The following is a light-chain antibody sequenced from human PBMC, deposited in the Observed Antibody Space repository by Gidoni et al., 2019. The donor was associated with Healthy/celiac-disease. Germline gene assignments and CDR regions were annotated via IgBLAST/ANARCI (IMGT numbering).Light chain of an antibody. CDR3: QQYGSSPCT. V-gene: IGKV3-20*01. CDR1: QIVSSSY. Sequence: EIVLTQSPGNLSLSPGERATLSCRASQIVSSSYLAWYQQKPGQAPRLLIYGASSRATGIPDRFSGSGSGTDFTLTISRLEPEDFAVYYCQQYGSSPCTFGQGTKLEIK. CDR2: GAS. J-gene: IGKJ2*02.